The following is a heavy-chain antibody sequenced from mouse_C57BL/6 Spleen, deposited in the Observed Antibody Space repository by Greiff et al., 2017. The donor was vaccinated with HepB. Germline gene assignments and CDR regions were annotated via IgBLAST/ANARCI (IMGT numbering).Heavy chain of an antibody. D-gene: IGHD2-3*01. J-gene: IGHJ3*01. Sequence: EVQLQQSGPELVKPGASVKISCKASGYSFTDYNMNWVKQSNGKSLEWIGVINPNYGTTSYNQKFKGKATLTVDQSSSTAYMQLNSLTSEDSAVYYCASNSIYDGYYRFAYWGQGTLVTVSA. V-gene: IGHV1-39*01. CDR1: GYSFTDYN. CDR2: INPNYGTT. CDR3: ASNSIYDGYYRFAY.